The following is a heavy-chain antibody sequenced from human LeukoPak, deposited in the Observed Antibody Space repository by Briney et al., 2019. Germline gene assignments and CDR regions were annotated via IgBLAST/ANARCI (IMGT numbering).Heavy chain of an antibody. Sequence: GGSLRLSCAASGFTFSSYEMNWVRQAPGKGLEWVSYISSSGSTMYYADSVKGRFTISRDNAKNSLYLQMNSLRAEDTAVYYCAIMERVRGVLGAFDIWGQGTMVTVSS. CDR2: ISSSGSTM. J-gene: IGHJ3*02. CDR1: GFTFSSYE. V-gene: IGHV3-48*03. D-gene: IGHD3-10*01. CDR3: AIMERVRGVLGAFDI.